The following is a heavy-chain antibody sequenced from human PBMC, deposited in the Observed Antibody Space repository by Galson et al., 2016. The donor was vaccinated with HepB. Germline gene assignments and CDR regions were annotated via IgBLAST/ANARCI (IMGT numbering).Heavy chain of an antibody. CDR3: ARTSYRECTGTRCVNFRYYYYYMDV. CDR2: IFYGGNT. V-gene: IGHV3-53*01. Sequence: SLRLSCAASGFTVSSYYMSWVRQAPGKGLEWVSVIFYGGNTYYADSVEGRFTISRDDSMNTLYLQMNSLTADDTAVYFCARTSYRECTGTRCVNFRYYYYYMDVWGQGTMVTVSS. CDR1: GFTVSSYY. J-gene: IGHJ6*03. D-gene: IGHD2-2*01.